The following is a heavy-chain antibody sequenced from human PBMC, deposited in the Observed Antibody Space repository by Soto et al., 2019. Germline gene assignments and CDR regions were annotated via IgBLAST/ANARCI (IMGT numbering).Heavy chain of an antibody. V-gene: IGHV1-2*04. CDR1: GYTFTGYY. CDR3: ARASDSYGYSCCDY. CDR2: INPNSGGT. J-gene: IGHJ4*02. D-gene: IGHD5-18*01. Sequence: ASVKVSCKASGYTFTGYYMHWVRQAPGQGLEWMGWINPNSGGTNYAQKFQGWVTMTRDTSISTAYMELSRLRSDDTAVYYCARASDSYGYSCCDYWGQGTLVTVSS.